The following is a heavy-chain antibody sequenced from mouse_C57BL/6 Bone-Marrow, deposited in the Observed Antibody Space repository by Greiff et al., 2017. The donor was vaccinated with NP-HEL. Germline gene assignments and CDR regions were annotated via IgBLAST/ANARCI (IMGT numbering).Heavy chain of an antibody. CDR1: GYTFTSYW. D-gene: IGHD2-14*01. J-gene: IGHJ3*01. CDR2: IHPTSGST. V-gene: IGHV1-64*01. Sequence: VKLQQPGAELVKPGASVKLSCKASGYTFTSYWMHWVKQRPGQGLEWIGMIHPTSGSTNYNEKFKSKATLTVGKSSSTAYMQLSSLTSEDSAVYYCARGVRRRFAYWGQGTLVTVSA. CDR3: ARGVRRRFAY.